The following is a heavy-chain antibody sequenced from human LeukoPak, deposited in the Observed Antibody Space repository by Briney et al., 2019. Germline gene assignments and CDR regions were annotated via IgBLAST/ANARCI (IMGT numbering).Heavy chain of an antibody. V-gene: IGHV5-51*01. CDR3: SRHIHSSGWYV. CDR2: IYPGDSDT. CDR1: AYTFTNYW. Sequence: GESLKISCKASAYTFTNYWIGRGRQIPGTGLEWMGIIYPGDSDTRYSPSFQGQVTISVDKSTSTSFLQWSSLKASDTAMYYCSRHIHSSGWYVWGQGTPVTVSP. J-gene: IGHJ4*02. D-gene: IGHD6-19*01.